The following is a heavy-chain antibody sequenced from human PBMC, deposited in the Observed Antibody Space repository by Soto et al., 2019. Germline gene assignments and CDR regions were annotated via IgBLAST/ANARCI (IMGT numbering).Heavy chain of an antibody. CDR3: ARVIFDVDYFDT. Sequence: QVPLVQSGAEVKKPGASVKVSCKASGYTFTSYGISWVRQAPGQGLEWMGWISAYNGNTNYAQKLQDRVTMTTDTSTTTSYMALSTLRSDDSAVYYCARVIFDVDYFDTWGQGTRVTVSS. D-gene: IGHD3-3*01. CDR2: ISAYNGNT. CDR1: GYTFTSYG. V-gene: IGHV1-18*01. J-gene: IGHJ4*02.